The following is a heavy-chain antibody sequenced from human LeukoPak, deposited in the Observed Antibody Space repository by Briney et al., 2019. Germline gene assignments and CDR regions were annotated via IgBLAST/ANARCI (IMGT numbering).Heavy chain of an antibody. V-gene: IGHV1-69*13. J-gene: IGHJ3*01. Sequence: SVKVSCKASGGTFSSYAISWVRQAPGRGLEWMGGIIPIFGTANYAQKFQGRVTITADESTSTAYMELSSLRSEDTAVYYCARDRSEHYDRSAYSWNDAFDLWGQGTMVTVSS. D-gene: IGHD3-22*01. CDR3: ARDRSEHYDRSAYSWNDAFDL. CDR1: GGTFSSYA. CDR2: IIPIFGTA.